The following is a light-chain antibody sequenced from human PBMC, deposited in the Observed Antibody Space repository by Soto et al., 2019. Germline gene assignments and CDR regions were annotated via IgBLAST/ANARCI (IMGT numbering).Light chain of an antibody. V-gene: IGKV3-15*01. J-gene: IGKJ4*01. CDR3: QQYNNWPPVT. CDR1: QSVTSN. Sequence: EVVMTQSPATLSVSPGDRATLSCRASQSVTSNFAWYQQKPGQAPRLLIYGASTRATGITARFSGSGSGTEFTLTISSLQSEDFAVYYCQQYNNWPPVTFGGGTKVEIK. CDR2: GAS.